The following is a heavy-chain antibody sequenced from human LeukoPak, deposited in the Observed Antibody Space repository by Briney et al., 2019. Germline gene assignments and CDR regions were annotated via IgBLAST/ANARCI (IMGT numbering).Heavy chain of an antibody. CDR3: TRLVVPAYYFDY. CDR1: GFTFGDYV. CDR2: IKSYTFGGTT. D-gene: IGHD2-2*01. V-gene: IGHV3-49*04. J-gene: IGHJ4*02. Sequence: PGGSLRLSCTGSGFTFGDYVMSWVRQAPGKGLEWVAFIKSYTFGGTTEYAASVKGRFTISRDDSKSIAYLQMNSLKTEDTAVYYCTRLVVPAYYFDYWGQGTLVTVSS.